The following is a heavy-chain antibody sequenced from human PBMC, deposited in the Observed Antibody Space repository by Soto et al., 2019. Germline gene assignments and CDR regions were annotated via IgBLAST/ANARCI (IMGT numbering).Heavy chain of an antibody. Sequence: EVQLLESGGGLVQPGGSLRLSCAASGFTFSSYAMSWVRQAPGKGPEWVSAISGSGGSTSYADSVKGRFTISRDNSKNTLYLQMNSLRAEDTAVYYCATGQGFYYYYGMDVWGQGTTVTVSS. CDR1: GFTFSSYA. V-gene: IGHV3-23*01. CDR3: ATGQGFYYYYGMDV. J-gene: IGHJ6*02. CDR2: ISGSGGST.